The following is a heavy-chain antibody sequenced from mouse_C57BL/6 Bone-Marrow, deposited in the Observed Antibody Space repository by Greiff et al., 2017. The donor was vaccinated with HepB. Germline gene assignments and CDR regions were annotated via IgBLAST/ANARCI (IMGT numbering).Heavy chain of an antibody. D-gene: IGHD2-1*01. CDR3: ARSGGNYGFAY. CDR1: GYAFTNYL. CDR2: INPGSGGT. V-gene: IGHV1-54*01. J-gene: IGHJ3*01. Sequence: LVESGAELVRPGTSVKVSCKASGYAFTNYLIEWVKQRPGQGLEWIGVINPGSGGTNYNEKFKGKATLTADKSSSTAYMQLSSLTSEDSAVYFCARSGGNYGFAYWGQGTLVTVSA.